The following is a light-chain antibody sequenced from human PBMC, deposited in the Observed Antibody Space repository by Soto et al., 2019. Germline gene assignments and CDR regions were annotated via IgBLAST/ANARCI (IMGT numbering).Light chain of an antibody. CDR3: YSYAGTYIFYL. CDR2: DVT. CDR1: STDVGAYNY. Sequence: QSALTQPRSVSGSPGQSVTISCIGTSTDVGAYNYVSWYQQHPGKAPKLIIYDVTKRPSGVPDRFSGSKSGSTASLTISGLQAEDDADYYCYSYAGTYIFYLFGTGTKLTVL. J-gene: IGLJ1*01. V-gene: IGLV2-11*01.